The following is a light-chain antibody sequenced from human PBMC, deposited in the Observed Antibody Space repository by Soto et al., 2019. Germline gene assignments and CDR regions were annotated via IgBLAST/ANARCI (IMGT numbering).Light chain of an antibody. Sequence: IQMYNSPSSLSAYIGDSVIITCRASQDIGTYLNWYQHKPGKAPKHLIYAASSLQTGVPSRFTGSGSGTEFTLTFDWLHPEDFGIYYCQQSYTSPLITLGQGTRLEI. CDR3: QQSYTSPLIT. CDR1: QDIGTY. CDR2: AAS. V-gene: IGKV1-39*01. J-gene: IGKJ5*01.